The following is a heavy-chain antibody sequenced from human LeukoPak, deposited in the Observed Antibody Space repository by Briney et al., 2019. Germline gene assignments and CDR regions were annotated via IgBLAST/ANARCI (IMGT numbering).Heavy chain of an antibody. J-gene: IGHJ4*02. V-gene: IGHV5-51*01. CDR3: AGHSQGIAVPLDY. CDR1: GYSFTSYW. Sequence: GESLKISCKGSGYSFTSYWVGWVCQMPGKGLEWMGIIYPGDSDTRYSPSFQGQVTISADKSISTAYLQWSSLKASDTAMYYCAGHSQGIAVPLDYWGQGTLVTVSS. D-gene: IGHD6-19*01. CDR2: IYPGDSDT.